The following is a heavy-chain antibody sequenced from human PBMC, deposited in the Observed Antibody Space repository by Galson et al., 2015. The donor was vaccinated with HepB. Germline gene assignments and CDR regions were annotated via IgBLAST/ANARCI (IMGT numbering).Heavy chain of an antibody. CDR3: ATFTGYDTSSDY. CDR1: GFTFNDYY. V-gene: IGHV3-11*03. D-gene: IGHD5-12*01. J-gene: IGHJ4*02. Sequence: SLRLSCAASGFTFNDYYMSWIRQAPGKGLEWVSYISSSGSPTNYADSVKGRFIISRDNAKSSLYLQMNSLRAEDTAVYYCATFTGYDTSSDYWGQGTLVTVSS. CDR2: ISSSGSPT.